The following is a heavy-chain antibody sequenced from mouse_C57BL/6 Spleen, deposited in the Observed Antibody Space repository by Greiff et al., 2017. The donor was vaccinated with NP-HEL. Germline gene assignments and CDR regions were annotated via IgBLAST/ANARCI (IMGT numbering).Heavy chain of an antibody. CDR3: ARAPLYYDYPYYAMDY. V-gene: IGHV5-4*03. CDR2: ISDGGSYT. CDR1: GFTFSSYA. J-gene: IGHJ4*01. Sequence: EVKLVESGGGLVKPGGSLKLSCAASGFTFSSYAMSWVRQTPEKRLEWVATISDGGSYTYYPDNVKGRFTISRDNAKNNLYLQMSHLKSEDTAMYYCARAPLYYDYPYYAMDYWGQGTSVTVSS. D-gene: IGHD2-4*01.